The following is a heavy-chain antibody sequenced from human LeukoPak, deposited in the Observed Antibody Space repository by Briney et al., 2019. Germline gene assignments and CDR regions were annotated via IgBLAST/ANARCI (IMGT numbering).Heavy chain of an antibody. D-gene: IGHD3-16*01. CDR3: AKHGLRSGTYVIDY. J-gene: IGHJ4*02. CDR2: IRNDGSDK. V-gene: IGHV3-30*02. CDR1: GFIFSDFG. Sequence: GGSLRLSCAASGFIFSDFGIHWVRQAPGKGLEWVTFIRNDGSDKYYTDSVRGRLTISRDNSKTTVYLQMNSLRVEDTAIYYCAKHGLRSGTYVIDYWGQGTLVTVSS.